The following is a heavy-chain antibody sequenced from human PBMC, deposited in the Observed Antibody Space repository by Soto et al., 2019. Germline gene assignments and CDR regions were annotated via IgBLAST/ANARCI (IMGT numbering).Heavy chain of an antibody. D-gene: IGHD3-22*01. CDR2: IRSRGDYT. Sequence: QVQLVESGGGFVKPGGSLRLSCAASGFTFSDYYMSWIRQAPGKGLEWISYIRSRGDYTSYADSVKGRFTISRDNANNSLYLQMNSLRAEDTAVYYCARDQGYYESSGYFDYWGQGTLVTVSS. J-gene: IGHJ4*02. V-gene: IGHV3-11*05. CDR3: ARDQGYYESSGYFDY. CDR1: GFTFSDYY.